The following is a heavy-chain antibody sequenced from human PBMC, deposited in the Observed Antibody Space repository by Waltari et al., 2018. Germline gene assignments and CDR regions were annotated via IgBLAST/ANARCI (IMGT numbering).Heavy chain of an antibody. CDR2: IYAGGST. J-gene: IGHJ4*02. V-gene: IGHV3-66*01. CDR3: AKGAYRSSLFDY. D-gene: IGHD6-13*01. Sequence: EVQLVESGGGLVQPGGSLRLSCVASGFTVRNNYISWVRQAPGKGVGWVSVIYAGGSTDYANSVKDRFTISRDNSKNTLYLQMNSLRADDTAVYYCAKGAYRSSLFDYWGQGTLVTVSS. CDR1: GFTVRNNY.